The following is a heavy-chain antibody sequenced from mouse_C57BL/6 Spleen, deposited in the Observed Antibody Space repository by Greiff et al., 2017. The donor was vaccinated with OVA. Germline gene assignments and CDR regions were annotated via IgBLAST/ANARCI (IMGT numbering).Heavy chain of an antibody. V-gene: IGHV3-6*01. Sequence: EVKLMESGPGLVKPSQSLSLTCSVTGYSITSGYYWNWIRQFPGNKLEWMGYISYDGSNNYNPSLKNRISITRDTSKNQFFLKLNSVTTEDTATDYCARELYGSREGFDVWGTGTTVTVSS. J-gene: IGHJ1*03. CDR3: ARELYGSREGFDV. CDR2: ISYDGSN. D-gene: IGHD1-1*01. CDR1: GYSITSGYY.